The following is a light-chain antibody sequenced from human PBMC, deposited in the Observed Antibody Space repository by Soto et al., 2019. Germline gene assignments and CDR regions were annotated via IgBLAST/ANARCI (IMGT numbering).Light chain of an antibody. J-gene: IGKJ4*01. V-gene: IGKV3D-20*02. CDR1: QSVSSSY. CDR2: DVS. CDR3: QQRSNWPLT. Sequence: EIVLTQSPGTLSLSPGERATLSCRSSQSVSSSYLAWYQHKPGQAPRLLIYDVSSRATGIPDRFSGSGSGTDFTLNISSLEPEDFAVYYCQQRSNWPLTFGGGTKVEIK.